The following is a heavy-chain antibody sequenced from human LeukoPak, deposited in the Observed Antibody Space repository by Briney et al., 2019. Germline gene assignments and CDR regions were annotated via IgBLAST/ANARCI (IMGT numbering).Heavy chain of an antibody. Sequence: GGSLRLSCAASGFTFSSYWMHWVRQAPGKGLVWVSRINSDGSSTSYADSVKGRLTISRDNAKNTLYLQMNSLRAEDTAVYYCARGHYYDSSGYYYGAGLDGMDVWGQGTTVTVSS. CDR2: INSDGSST. D-gene: IGHD3-22*01. J-gene: IGHJ6*02. CDR1: GFTFSSYW. CDR3: ARGHYYDSSGYYYGAGLDGMDV. V-gene: IGHV3-74*01.